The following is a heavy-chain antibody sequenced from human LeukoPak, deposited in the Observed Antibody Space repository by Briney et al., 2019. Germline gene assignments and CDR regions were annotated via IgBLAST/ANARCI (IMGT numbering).Heavy chain of an antibody. CDR2: ISGSGGST. CDR1: GFTFSSYA. D-gene: IGHD3-3*01. V-gene: IGHV3-23*01. CDR3: AKSSGLFGVVRYYFDY. Sequence: GGSLRLSCAASGFTFSSYAMSWVRQAPGKGLEWVSAISGSGGSTYYADSVKGRFTISRDNSKNTLYLQMNSLRAEDTAVYYCAKSSGLFGVVRYYFDYWGQGTLVTVSS. J-gene: IGHJ4*02.